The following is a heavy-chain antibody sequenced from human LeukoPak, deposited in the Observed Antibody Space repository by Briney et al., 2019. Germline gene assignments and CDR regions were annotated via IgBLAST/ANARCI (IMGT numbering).Heavy chain of an antibody. CDR1: GGSFRGYY. CDR3: ARGDILTGYSY. CDR2: INHRGST. V-gene: IGHV4-34*01. D-gene: IGHD3-9*01. Sequence: WYTLSLTCAVYGGSFRGYYWSWIRQPPGKGLEWIGEINHRGSTKNNPTHKSRVTISVGTSKNQISLNLRSANAADTAVYYWARGDILTGYSYWGQGTLVTGSS. J-gene: IGHJ4*02.